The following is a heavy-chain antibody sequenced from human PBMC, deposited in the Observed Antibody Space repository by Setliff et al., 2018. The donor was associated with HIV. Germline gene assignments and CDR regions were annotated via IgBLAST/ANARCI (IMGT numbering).Heavy chain of an antibody. Sequence: SETLSLTCTVSGGSITNSNYYWGWFRQPPGKGLEWIGAIYYTENAYYNPSLKSRVTMSVDTSKNQFSLKLRSVTAADTAVYFCATLRWLRSKHSDYWGQGILVTVSS. D-gene: IGHD5-12*01. CDR3: ATLRWLRSKHSDY. J-gene: IGHJ4*01. CDR2: IYYTENA. CDR1: GGSITNSNYY. V-gene: IGHV4-39*01.